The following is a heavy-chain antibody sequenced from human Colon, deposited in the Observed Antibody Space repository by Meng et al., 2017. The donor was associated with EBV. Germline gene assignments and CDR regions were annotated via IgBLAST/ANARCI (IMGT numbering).Heavy chain of an antibody. V-gene: IGHV3-53*01. CDR3: AKSIYGDFSSCGY. J-gene: IGHJ4*02. CDR1: GCTVNSNY. CDR2: MYSNGDT. D-gene: IGHD4-17*01. Sequence: DVPLAECGGGSIPPGGSLRRSCTGSGCTVNSNYMACVRQAPGKGLEWVAVMYSNGDTYYADSMKGRLTISRHASQNTLYLQMNSLRVEDTAVYYCAKSIYGDFSSCGYWGQGTLVTVSS.